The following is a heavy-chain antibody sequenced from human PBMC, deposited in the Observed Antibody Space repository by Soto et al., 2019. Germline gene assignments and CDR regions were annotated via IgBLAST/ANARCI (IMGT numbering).Heavy chain of an antibody. Sequence: SETLSLTCTVSGGSISSYYWSWIRQPPGKGLEWIGYIYYNGNTNYAQKLQGRVTMTTDTSISTAYMELRSLRSEDTAVYYCARGRAYYYGSGSPDAFDIWGQGTMVTVSS. V-gene: IGHV4-59*01. D-gene: IGHD3-10*01. J-gene: IGHJ3*02. CDR1: GGSISSYY. CDR3: ARGRAYYYGSGSPDAFDI. CDR2: IYYNGNT.